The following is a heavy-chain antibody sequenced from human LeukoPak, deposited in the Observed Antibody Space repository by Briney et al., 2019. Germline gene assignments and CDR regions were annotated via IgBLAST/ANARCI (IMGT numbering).Heavy chain of an antibody. CDR1: GGTFSSYA. CDR3: ARSAGGVTISGVIPQFDYYYYYYMDV. D-gene: IGHD3-3*01. V-gene: IGHV1-69*13. Sequence: GASVKVSCKASGGTFSSYAISWVRQAPGQGLEWMGGIIPIFGTANYAQKFQGRVTITADESTSTAYMELSSLRSDDTAVYYCARSAGGVTISGVIPQFDYYYYYYMDVWGKGTTVTVSS. J-gene: IGHJ6*03. CDR2: IIPIFGTA.